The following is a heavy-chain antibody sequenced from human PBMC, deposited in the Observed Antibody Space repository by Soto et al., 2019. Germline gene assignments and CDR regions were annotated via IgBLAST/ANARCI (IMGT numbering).Heavy chain of an antibody. CDR1: GGSFTSNNL. V-gene: IGHV4-4*02. Sequence: PSETLSLTCAVSGGSFTSNNLWTWVRQPPGQGLEWIGEICRTGSTNYNPSLKSRVTISLDKSENQFSLKVTSLTAADTAVYYCASRDPGTSVDYWGQGTLVTVSS. D-gene: IGHD1-7*01. CDR2: ICRTGST. J-gene: IGHJ4*02. CDR3: ASRDPGTSVDY.